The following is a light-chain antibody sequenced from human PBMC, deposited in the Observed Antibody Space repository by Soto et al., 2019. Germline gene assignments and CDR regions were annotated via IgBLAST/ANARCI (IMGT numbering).Light chain of an antibody. CDR2: AAS. CDR1: QSISNY. Sequence: DIQMTQSPSSLSASVGDRVTITCRASQSISNYLNWYQQNPGKAPKVLIYAASSLQSGVPSRFSGSGSGTDFTLTISSLQPEDFATYYCQQSYSTPWTLGHGTKVDIK. CDR3: QQSYSTPWT. V-gene: IGKV1-39*01. J-gene: IGKJ1*01.